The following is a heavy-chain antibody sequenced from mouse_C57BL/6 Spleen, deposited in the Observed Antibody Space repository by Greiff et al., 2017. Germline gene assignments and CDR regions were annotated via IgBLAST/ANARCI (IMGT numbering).Heavy chain of an antibody. CDR3: ARERVYDGYPWFAY. V-gene: IGHV1-64*01. CDR1: GYTFTSYW. J-gene: IGHJ3*01. D-gene: IGHD2-3*01. Sequence: QVQLQQPGAELVKPGASVKLSCKASGYTFTSYWMHWVKQRPGQGLEWIGMIHPNSGSTNYNEKFTSKATLTVDKSSSTAYMQLSSLTSEDSAVYYCARERVYDGYPWFAYWGQGTLVTVSA. CDR2: IHPNSGST.